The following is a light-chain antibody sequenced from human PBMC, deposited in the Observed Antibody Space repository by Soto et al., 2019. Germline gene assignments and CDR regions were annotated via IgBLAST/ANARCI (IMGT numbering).Light chain of an antibody. CDR3: QQSYITLLT. V-gene: IGKV1-39*01. CDR2: AAS. J-gene: IGKJ1*01. Sequence: DIQVTQYPSSLSAYVGDRVTITCRASQSISSYLNWYQQKPGKAPKLLIYAASSLQSGVPSRFSGSGSGTDFTLTISSLQPEDFATYYCQQSYITLLTFGQGTIVDIK. CDR1: QSISSY.